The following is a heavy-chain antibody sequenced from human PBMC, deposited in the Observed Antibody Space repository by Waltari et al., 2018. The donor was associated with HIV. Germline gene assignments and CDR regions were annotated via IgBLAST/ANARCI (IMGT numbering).Heavy chain of an antibody. CDR1: GFTFSSYS. CDR3: ARGGGYSGENWFGP. CDR2: ISSSSSYI. D-gene: IGHD3-10*01. J-gene: IGHJ5*02. V-gene: IGHV3-21*01. Sequence: EVQLVESGGGLVKPGGSLRLSCAASGFTFSSYSMNWVRQAPGKGLEWVSSISSSSSYIYYADSVKGRFTISRDNAKNSLYLQMNSLRAEDTAVYYCARGGGYSGENWFGPWGQGTLVTVSS.